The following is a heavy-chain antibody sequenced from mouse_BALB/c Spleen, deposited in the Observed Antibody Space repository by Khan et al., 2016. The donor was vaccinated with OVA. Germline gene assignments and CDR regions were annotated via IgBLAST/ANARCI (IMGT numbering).Heavy chain of an antibody. Sequence: QVQLQQSGADLVRPGSSVKISCKASGYSFSRYWMNWVKQRPGQGLEWIGQIYPRNGDTNYNEKFKGKATLTADKSSSTAYMQLRSLTSEDSAVYFCGRWGGDGFAYWGQGTLVTVSA. D-gene: IGHD2-13*01. CDR2: IYPRNGDT. V-gene: IGHV1-80*01. CDR1: GYSFSRYW. J-gene: IGHJ3*01. CDR3: GRWGGDGFAY.